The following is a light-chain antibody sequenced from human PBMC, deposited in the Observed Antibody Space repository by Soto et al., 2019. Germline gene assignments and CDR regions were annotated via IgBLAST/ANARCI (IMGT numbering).Light chain of an antibody. J-gene: IGLJ2*01. V-gene: IGLV2-14*01. CDR2: EVS. CDR3: TSYTSSRIVV. Sequence: QSALTQPASVSGSPGQSITISCTGTSSDVGGYNYVSWYQQHPGKAPKLMIYEVSNRPSGVSNRFSASKSGNAASLTISGLQAEDEADYYCTSYTSSRIVVFGGGTQLTVL. CDR1: SSDVGGYNY.